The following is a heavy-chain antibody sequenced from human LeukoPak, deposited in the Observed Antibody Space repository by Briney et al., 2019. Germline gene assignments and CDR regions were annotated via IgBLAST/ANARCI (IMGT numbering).Heavy chain of an antibody. Sequence: GRSLRLSCAASGFTFSSYGMHWVRQAPGKGLEWVAVISYDGSNKYYADSVKGRFTISRDNSKNTLYLQMSSLRAEDTAVYYCAKGTEHGMDVWGQGTTVTVSS. V-gene: IGHV3-30*18. CDR3: AKGTEHGMDV. CDR1: GFTFSSYG. J-gene: IGHJ6*02. CDR2: ISYDGSNK.